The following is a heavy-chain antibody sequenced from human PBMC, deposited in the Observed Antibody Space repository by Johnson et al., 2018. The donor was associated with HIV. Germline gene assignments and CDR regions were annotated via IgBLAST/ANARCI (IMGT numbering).Heavy chain of an antibody. V-gene: IGHV3-7*05. Sequence: VQLVESGGGLVQPGGSLRLSCAASGFTFSYYWMSWVRQAPGKGLEWVANIKQDGSEKYYVDSVKGRFNISRDNAKNSLYLQMNSLRAEDTAVYYCARAVADGWYSHDAFDIWGQGTMVTVSS. D-gene: IGHD6-19*01. J-gene: IGHJ3*02. CDR3: ARAVADGWYSHDAFDI. CDR2: IKQDGSEK. CDR1: GFTFSYYW.